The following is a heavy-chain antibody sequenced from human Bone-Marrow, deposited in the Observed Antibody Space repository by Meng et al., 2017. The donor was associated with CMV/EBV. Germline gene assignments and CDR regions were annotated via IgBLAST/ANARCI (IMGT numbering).Heavy chain of an antibody. CDR1: GYTFTDYY. D-gene: IGHD2-2*01. CDR3: ARGRSTTSCYGF. V-gene: IGHV1-2*02. CDR2: TNPKIGGA. J-gene: IGHJ4*02. Sequence: ASVKVSCKASGYTFTDYYVHWVRQAPGQGLEWMGWTNPKIGGAIYAQKFQGRVTMTHDTSITTAYMDLSGLKSDDTAVYYCARGRSTTSCYGFWGQGTLVTVSS.